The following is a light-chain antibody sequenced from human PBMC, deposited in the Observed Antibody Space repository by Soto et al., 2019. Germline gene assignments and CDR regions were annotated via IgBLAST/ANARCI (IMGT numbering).Light chain of an antibody. Sequence: QSVLTQPPSASGSPGQSVTISCTGTRSDVGGYNYVSWYQQHPGKAPKLMIYEVSKRPSGVPDRFSGSKSGNTASLTVSGLQAGDEADYYCSSYAGSNTHVVFGGGTKLTVL. CDR1: RSDVGGYNY. V-gene: IGLV2-8*01. CDR2: EVS. J-gene: IGLJ2*01. CDR3: SSYAGSNTHVV.